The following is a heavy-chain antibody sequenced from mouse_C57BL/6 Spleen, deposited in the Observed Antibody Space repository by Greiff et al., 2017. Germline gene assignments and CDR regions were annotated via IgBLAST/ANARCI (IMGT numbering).Heavy chain of an antibody. Sequence: LVESGAELARPGASVKLSCKASGYTFTSYGISWVKQRTGQGLEWIGEIYPRSGNTYYNEKFKGKATLTADKSSSTAYMELRSLTSEDSAVYCCASPSNWPFDYWGQGTTLTVSS. V-gene: IGHV1-81*01. CDR3: ASPSNWPFDY. CDR1: GYTFTSYG. CDR2: IYPRSGNT. D-gene: IGHD4-1*01. J-gene: IGHJ2*01.